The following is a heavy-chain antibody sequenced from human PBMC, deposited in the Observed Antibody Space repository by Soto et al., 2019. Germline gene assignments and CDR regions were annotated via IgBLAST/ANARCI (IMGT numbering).Heavy chain of an antibody. V-gene: IGHV4-39*01. CDR2: IFYSGST. Sequence: WETLSLTCTVSVVSINTNNYYWGWFRQPPGKGLEWIGNIFYSGSTFYNPSLRSRLTISVDTSKNQFSLRLNSVTAADAAVYYCAGFVVPASRNTGFDYWGQGTLVSVSS. CDR1: VVSINTNNYY. J-gene: IGHJ4*02. CDR3: AGFVVPASRNTGFDY. D-gene: IGHD2-15*01.